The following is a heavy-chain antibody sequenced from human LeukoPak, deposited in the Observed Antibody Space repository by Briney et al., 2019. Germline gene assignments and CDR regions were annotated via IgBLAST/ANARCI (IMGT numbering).Heavy chain of an antibody. V-gene: IGHV3-23*01. Sequence: GGSLRLSCAASGLTFSNYAMTWVRQAPGKGLEWVSAISTNGDRTYYADSVKGRFTVSRDNFKNTLYLQMNSLRAEDTAVYYCARVEGGWYFSNPIDYWGQGTLVTVSS. J-gene: IGHJ4*02. CDR2: ISTNGDRT. CDR1: GLTFSNYA. CDR3: ARVEGGWYFSNPIDY. D-gene: IGHD6-19*01.